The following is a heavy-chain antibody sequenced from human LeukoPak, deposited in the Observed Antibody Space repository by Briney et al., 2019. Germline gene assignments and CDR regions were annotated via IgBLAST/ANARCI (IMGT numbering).Heavy chain of an antibody. J-gene: IGHJ4*02. V-gene: IGHV4-39*01. CDR2: FYYSGST. Sequence: SETLSLTCTVSGDSISSSNNYWGWIRQSPGKGLEWIGSFYYSGSTYYDPSLKSRVTVSVDTSKNQFSLILNSVTAADTAVYYCARRLYGSAIDYWGQGTLVTVSS. CDR3: ARRLYGSAIDY. D-gene: IGHD3-10*01. CDR1: GDSISSSNNY.